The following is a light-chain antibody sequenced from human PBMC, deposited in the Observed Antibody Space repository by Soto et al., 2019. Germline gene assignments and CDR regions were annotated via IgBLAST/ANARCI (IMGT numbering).Light chain of an antibody. V-gene: IGKV1-6*02. Sequence: AGARVNILSPASPHVGNDLGWYQQKPGKAPKLLIYAASSLQSGVPSRFSGSGSSTDFTLSIGSLQPEDFVPYNSVQDYIFPYTFGEGTKVDIK. J-gene: IGKJ4*02. CDR2: AAS. CDR1: PHVGND. CDR3: VQDYIFPYT.